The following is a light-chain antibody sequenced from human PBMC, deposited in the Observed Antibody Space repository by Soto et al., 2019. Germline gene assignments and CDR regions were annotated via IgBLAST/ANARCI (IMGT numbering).Light chain of an antibody. CDR3: SSYTATNTYV. CDR2: EVT. V-gene: IGLV2-14*01. J-gene: IGLJ1*01. CDR1: SSDVGGYNY. Sequence: QSALTQPASMPGSPGQSITISCTGTSSDVGGYNYVSWHQQHSGKAPKLIIYEVTNRPSGVSNRFSGSKSGNTASLTISGLQAEDEADYYCSSYTATNTYVFGTGTKVTVL.